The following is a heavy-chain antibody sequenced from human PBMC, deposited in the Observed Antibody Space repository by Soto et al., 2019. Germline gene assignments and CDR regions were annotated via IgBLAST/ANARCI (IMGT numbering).Heavy chain of an antibody. CDR1: GYTFTSYD. D-gene: IGHD3-3*01. Sequence: GASVKVSCKASGYTFTSYDINWVRQATGQGLEWMGWMNPNSGNTGYAQKFQGRVTMTRNTSISTAYMELSSLRSEDTAVYYCARGNYDFWSGYSTRYYCYYMDAWGKETTVTVSS. V-gene: IGHV1-8*01. J-gene: IGHJ6*03. CDR2: MNPNSGNT. CDR3: ARGNYDFWSGYSTRYYCYYMDA.